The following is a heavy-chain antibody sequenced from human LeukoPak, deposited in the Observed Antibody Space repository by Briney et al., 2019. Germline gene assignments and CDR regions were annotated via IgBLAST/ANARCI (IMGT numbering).Heavy chain of an antibody. J-gene: IGHJ3*02. V-gene: IGHV1-46*01. Sequence: APVKVSCKASGYTFTSYYMHWVRRAPGQGLEWMGIINPSGGDTSYAQKFQGRVTMTRDTSTSTVYMELSSLRSEDTALYYCARVKAVSWTAFDIWGQGTMVTVSS. CDR2: INPSGGDT. CDR1: GYTFTSYY. CDR3: ARVKAVSWTAFDI. D-gene: IGHD6-19*01.